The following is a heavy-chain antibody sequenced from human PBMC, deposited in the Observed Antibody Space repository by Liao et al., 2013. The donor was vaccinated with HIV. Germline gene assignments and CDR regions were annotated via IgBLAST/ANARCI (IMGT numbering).Heavy chain of an antibody. D-gene: IGHD5-12*01. CDR1: GGSISSGGNS. V-gene: IGHV4-30-2*01. CDR2: MYHSGST. J-gene: IGHJ6*03. Sequence: QLQLQESGSGLVKPSQTLSLTCAVSGGSISSGGNSWSWIRQPPGKGLEWIGYMYHSGSTFYNPSLQSRVTISVDRSKNQFSLKLNSVTAADTAVYYCARAVALNYYYYMDVWGKGTTVTVSS. CDR3: ARAVALNYYYYMDV.